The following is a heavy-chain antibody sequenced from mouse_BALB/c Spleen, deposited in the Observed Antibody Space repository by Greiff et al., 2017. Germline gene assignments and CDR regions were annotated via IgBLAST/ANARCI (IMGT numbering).Heavy chain of an antibody. V-gene: IGHV1-7*01. CDR2: INPSTGYT. Sequence: VQLHQSGAELAKPGASVKMSCKASGYTFTSYWMHWVKQRPGQGLEWIGYINPSTGYTEYNQKFKDKATLTAYKSSSTAYMQLSSLTSEDSAVYYCARSFWFAYWGQGTLVTVSA. CDR1: GYTFTSYW. J-gene: IGHJ3*01. CDR3: ARSFWFAY.